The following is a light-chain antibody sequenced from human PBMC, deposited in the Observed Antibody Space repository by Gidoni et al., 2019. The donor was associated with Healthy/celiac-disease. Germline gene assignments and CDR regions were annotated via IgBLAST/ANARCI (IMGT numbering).Light chain of an antibody. CDR2: DAS. V-gene: IGKV3-11*01. CDR3: QQRSNWPPWT. J-gene: IGKJ1*01. Sequence: EIVLTQSPATLSLSPGERATLSCRASQSVSSYLAWYQQKPGQAPRLRIYDASNRATGIPARFSGSGSGTDFTLNISSLEPEDFAVYYCQQRSNWPPWTFGQGTKVEIK. CDR1: QSVSSY.